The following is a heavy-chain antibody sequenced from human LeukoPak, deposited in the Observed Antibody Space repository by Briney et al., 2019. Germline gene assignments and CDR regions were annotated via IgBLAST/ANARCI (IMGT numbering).Heavy chain of an antibody. CDR3: AKDTYYYGSGSDY. Sequence: TGGSLRLSCAASGFTVSNKYMTWVRQAPGEGLVWVSRIRSDGSDTRYAESVKGRFTISRDNAKNTLYLQMNSLRAEDTAVYYCAKDTYYYGSGSDYWGQGTLVTVSS. D-gene: IGHD3-10*01. J-gene: IGHJ4*02. CDR1: GFTVSNKY. V-gene: IGHV3-74*01. CDR2: IRSDGSDT.